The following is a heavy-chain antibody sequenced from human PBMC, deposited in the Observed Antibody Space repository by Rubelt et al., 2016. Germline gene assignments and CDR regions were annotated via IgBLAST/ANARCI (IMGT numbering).Heavy chain of an antibody. Sequence: EVQLVQSGAEVKKPGESLKISCQGSGYNFAKSWIGWVRQMSGKGLEWMGIIYPGDSDTRYNTSFRGQVTISPDKSISTAYLQWSSLKASDTAMYYCARLPQNTYYFDYWGQGALVMVSS. CDR3: ARLPQNTYYFDY. CDR1: GYNFAKSW. V-gene: IGHV5-51*03. CDR2: IYPGDSDT. J-gene: IGHJ4*02.